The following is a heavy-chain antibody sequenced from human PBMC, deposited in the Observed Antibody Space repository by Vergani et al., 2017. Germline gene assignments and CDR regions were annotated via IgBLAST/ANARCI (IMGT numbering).Heavy chain of an antibody. D-gene: IGHD2-15*01. CDR1: GFTFCSYS. Sequence: EVQLVESGGGLVKPGGSLRLSCAVSGFTFCSYSMNWVCQAPGKGLEWVSSISSSSSYIYYAESVKGLFTISRDNAKNSLYLQMNSLRAEDTSVYYCAEESVGTRLYCMDVWGQGTTVTVSS. V-gene: IGHV3-21*01. CDR3: AEESVGTRLYCMDV. CDR2: ISSSSSYI. J-gene: IGHJ6*02.